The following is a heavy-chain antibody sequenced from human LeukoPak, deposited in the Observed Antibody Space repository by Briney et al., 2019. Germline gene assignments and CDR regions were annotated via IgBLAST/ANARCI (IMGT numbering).Heavy chain of an antibody. CDR3: ATPHTGPGGGTNYPPHY. J-gene: IGHJ4*02. CDR1: GFTFSSYA. Sequence: GGSLRLSCAASGFTFSSYAMSWVRQAPGKGLEWVSRISGSGGSTYYTDSVKGRFTISRDNSKNTLYLQMSSLRAEDTALYYCATPHTGPGGGTNYPPHYWGQGTLVTVSS. V-gene: IGHV3-23*01. D-gene: IGHD3-10*01. CDR2: ISGSGGST.